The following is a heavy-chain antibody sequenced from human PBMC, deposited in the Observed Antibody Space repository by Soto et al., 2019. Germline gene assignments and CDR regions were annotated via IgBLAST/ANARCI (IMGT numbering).Heavy chain of an antibody. CDR3: ARYRHGAYCGGDGYR. Sequence: SETLPLTCTVSAGSISSSGDYRGWIRQPPGKGLDWIGSIYYSGSTYYNPSLKSHVTISVETSTTQCSLKLSSVTAADTAVYYFARYRHGAYCGGDGYRWGQGTLVTVSS. CDR1: AGSISSSGDY. V-gene: IGHV4-39*01. J-gene: IGHJ4*02. D-gene: IGHD2-21*02. CDR2: IYYSGST.